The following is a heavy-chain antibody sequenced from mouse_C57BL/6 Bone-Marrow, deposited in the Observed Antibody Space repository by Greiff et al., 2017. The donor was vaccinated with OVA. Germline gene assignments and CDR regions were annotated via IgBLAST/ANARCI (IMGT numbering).Heavy chain of an antibody. CDR3: ARITDYYGSSYIDC. J-gene: IGHJ2*01. CDR2: IYPGSGST. V-gene: IGHV1-55*01. Sequence: QVQLQQPGAELVKPGASVKMSCKASGYTFTSSWITWVKQRPGQGLEWIGDIYPGSGSTNYNEKFKSKATLTVDTSSSTAYMQLSSLTSEDAAVYNCARITDYYGSSYIDCWGKGTTLTVAS. CDR1: GYTFTSSW. D-gene: IGHD1-1*01.